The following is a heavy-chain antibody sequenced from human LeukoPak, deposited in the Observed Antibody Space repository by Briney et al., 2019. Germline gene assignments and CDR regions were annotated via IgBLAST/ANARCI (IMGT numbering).Heavy chain of an antibody. CDR3: ARCHYYDSSGYYPNYFDY. CDR1: GYSFTSYW. CDR2: IYPGDSDT. J-gene: IGHJ4*02. D-gene: IGHD3-22*01. V-gene: IGHV5-51*01. Sequence: GASLKISCKGSGYSFTSYWIGWVRQMPGKGLEWMGIIYPGDSDTRYSPSFQGQVTISADKSISTAYLQWSSLKASDTAMYYCARCHYYDSSGYYPNYFDYWGQGTLVTVSS.